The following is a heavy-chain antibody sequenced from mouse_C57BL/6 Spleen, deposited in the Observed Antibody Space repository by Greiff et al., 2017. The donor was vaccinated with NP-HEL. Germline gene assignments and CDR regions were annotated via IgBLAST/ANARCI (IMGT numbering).Heavy chain of an antibody. CDR3: TRGEKYYGSSSWFAY. V-gene: IGHV1-15*01. J-gene: IGHJ3*01. D-gene: IGHD1-1*01. Sequence: QVQLQQSGAELVRPGASVTLSCKASGYTFTDYEMHWVKQTPVHGLEWIGAIDPETGGTAYNQKFKGKAILTADKSSSTAYMELRSLTSEDSAVYYCTRGEKYYGSSSWFAYWGQGTLVTVSA. CDR1: GYTFTDYE. CDR2: IDPETGGT.